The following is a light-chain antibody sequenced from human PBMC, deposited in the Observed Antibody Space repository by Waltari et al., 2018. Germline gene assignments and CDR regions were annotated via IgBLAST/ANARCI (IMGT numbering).Light chain of an antibody. CDR1: QSVSSY. J-gene: IGKJ3*01. CDR3: HQRSNWPPT. Sequence: ESVLTQSPPTRSLSPRERPTLSCRATQSVSSYLAWYQQKPGQAPRLLIYDASNRDTGVPARFSGSGSGTDFTLTISSLEPEDVAVYYCHQRSNWPPTFGPGTKVDIK. CDR2: DAS. V-gene: IGKV3-11*01.